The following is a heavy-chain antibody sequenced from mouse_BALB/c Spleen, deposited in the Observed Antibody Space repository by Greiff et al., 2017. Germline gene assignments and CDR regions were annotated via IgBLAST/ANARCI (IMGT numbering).Heavy chain of an antibody. CDR1: GFTFSDFY. D-gene: IGHD4-1*01. CDR3: ARDANWDAMDY. J-gene: IGHJ4*01. V-gene: IGHV7-1*02. CDR2: SRNKANDYTT. Sequence: EVKLMDSGGGLVQPGGSLRLSCATSGFTFSDFYMEWVRQPPGKRLEWIAASRNKANDYTTEYSASVKGRFIVSRDTSQSILYLQMNALRAEDTAIYYCARDANWDAMDYWGQGTSVTVAS.